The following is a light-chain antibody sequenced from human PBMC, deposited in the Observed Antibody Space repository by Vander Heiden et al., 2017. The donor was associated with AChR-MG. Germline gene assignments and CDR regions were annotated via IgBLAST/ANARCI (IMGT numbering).Light chain of an antibody. V-gene: IGKV2-28*01. CDR1: QRLLHSNGYNY. J-gene: IGKJ5*01. Sequence: DIVMTQSPLSLPVTPGEPASISCRSSQRLLHSNGYNYLDWYLQQPGQSPQLLLFLGSNRASGGPDRFSSSGSGTDYTPKSSSVEAEDVGVDYCMQALQPTIIFGQGTRLEIK. CDR3: MQALQPTII. CDR2: LGS.